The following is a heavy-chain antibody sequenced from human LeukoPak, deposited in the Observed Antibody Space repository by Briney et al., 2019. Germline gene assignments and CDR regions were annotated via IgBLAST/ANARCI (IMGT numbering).Heavy chain of an antibody. V-gene: IGHV3-48*01. CDR3: ARDNRDMEWELHY. CDR2: ISSSSSTI. CDR1: GLTFSSYS. D-gene: IGHD1-26*01. Sequence: GGSLRLSCAASGLTFSSYSMNWVRQAPGKGLEWVSYISSSSSTIYYADSVKGRFTISRDNAKNSLYLQMNSLRAEDTAVYYCARDNRDMEWELHYWGQGTLVTVSS. J-gene: IGHJ4*02.